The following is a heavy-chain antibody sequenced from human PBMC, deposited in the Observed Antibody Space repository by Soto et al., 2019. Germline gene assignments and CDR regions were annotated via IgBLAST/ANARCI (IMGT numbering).Heavy chain of an antibody. CDR3: VKNSGGFNT. Sequence: QLLQSEGGWVQPGGSLTLSCAASGFTFGTTDMSWVRQAPGEGLDWVSTIDGSGRITYYADSGQGRFTISRDNTRNTVYLQMNSLRGDDTALYYCVKNSGGFNTWGQGALVTVSS. D-gene: IGHD3-10*01. CDR1: GFTFGTTD. V-gene: IGHV3-23*01. CDR2: IDGSGRIT. J-gene: IGHJ5*02.